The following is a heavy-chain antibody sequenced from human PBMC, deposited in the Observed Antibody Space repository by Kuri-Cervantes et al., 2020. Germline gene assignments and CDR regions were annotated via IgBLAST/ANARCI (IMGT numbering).Heavy chain of an antibody. V-gene: IGHV4-34*01. Sequence: SQTLSLTCAVYGGSFCGYYLSWIRQPPGKGLEWIGEINRGGSTNYNPSLKSQVTISVDTSKNQFSLKLSSVTAADTAVYYFARESEAFDIWGQGTMVTVSS. J-gene: IGHJ3*02. CDR2: INRGGST. CDR1: GGSFCGYY. CDR3: ARESEAFDI.